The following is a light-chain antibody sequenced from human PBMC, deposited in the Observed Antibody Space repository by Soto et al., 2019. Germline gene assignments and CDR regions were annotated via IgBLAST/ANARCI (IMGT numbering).Light chain of an antibody. CDR3: SSYAATNTVL. V-gene: IGLV2-14*03. Sequence: QSVLAQPASVSGSPGQSITISCTGTSSDIGAFTYVSWYQQHPGDAPKLLIFDVSARPSGISVRFSASKSGNTASLTISGLQTEDEAHYFCSSYAATNTVLFGGGTKLTVL. CDR2: DVS. CDR1: SSDIGAFTY. J-gene: IGLJ2*01.